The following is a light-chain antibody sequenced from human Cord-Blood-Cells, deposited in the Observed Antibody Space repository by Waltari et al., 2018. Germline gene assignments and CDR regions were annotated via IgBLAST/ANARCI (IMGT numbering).Light chain of an antibody. CDR1: QSLLHSNGYTY. CDR3: MQALQTPFT. CDR2: LGS. J-gene: IGKJ3*01. V-gene: IGKV2-28*01. Sequence: IVMTQSPLSLPVTPGEPASISCRSSQSLLHSNGYTYLDWYRQKPGQSPQLLIYLGSNRASGVPDRFSGSGSGTDFTLKISRVEAEDVGVYYCMQALQTPFTFGSGTKVDIK.